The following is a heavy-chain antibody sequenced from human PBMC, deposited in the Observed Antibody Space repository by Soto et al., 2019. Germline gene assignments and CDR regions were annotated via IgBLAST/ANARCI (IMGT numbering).Heavy chain of an antibody. CDR3: ARSREGGYFDWLWYFDY. CDR2: INAGNGNT. V-gene: IGHV1-3*01. CDR1: GYTFTSYA. D-gene: IGHD3-9*01. Sequence: QVQLVQSGAEVKKPGASVKVSCKASGYTFTSYAMHWVRQAPGQRLEWMGWINAGNGNTKYSQKFQGRVTITRDTSASTAYMELSSLRSEDTAVYYCARSREGGYFDWLWYFDYWGQGTLVTVSS. J-gene: IGHJ4*02.